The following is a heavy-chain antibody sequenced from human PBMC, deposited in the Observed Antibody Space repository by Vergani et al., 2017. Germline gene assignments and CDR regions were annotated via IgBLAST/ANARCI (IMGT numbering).Heavy chain of an antibody. D-gene: IGHD2-2*01. J-gene: IGHJ6*03. V-gene: IGHV1-69*01. Sequence: QVQLVQSGAEVEKPGSSVKVSCKASGGTFSSYAISWVRQAPGQGLEWMGGIIPIFGTAHYAQKFQGRVTITADESTSTAYMELSRLRSEDTAVYDCAAAPEYGDYYYYIDVWGKGTTVTVSS. CDR2: IIPIFGTA. CDR3: AAAPEYGDYYYYIDV. CDR1: GGTFSSYA.